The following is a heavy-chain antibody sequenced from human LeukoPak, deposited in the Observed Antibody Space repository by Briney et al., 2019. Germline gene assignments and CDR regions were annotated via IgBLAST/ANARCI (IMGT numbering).Heavy chain of an antibody. CDR1: GGSFSGYY. Sequence: SDTLSLTCAVYGGSFSGYYWSWIRQPPGKGLEWIGEINHSGSTNYNPSIKSRITISVDTSKSQFSLKLSSVTAAETAVYYCARGGTGYAYYYYYGMDVWGQGTTVTVSS. CDR2: INHSGST. CDR3: ARGGTGYAYYYYYGMDV. D-gene: IGHD2-8*02. J-gene: IGHJ6*02. V-gene: IGHV4-34*01.